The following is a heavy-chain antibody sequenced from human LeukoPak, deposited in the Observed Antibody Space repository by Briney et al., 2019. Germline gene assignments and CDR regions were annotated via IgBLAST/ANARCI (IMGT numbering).Heavy chain of an antibody. CDR2: ISYHGVNK. CDR1: GFSFSGYG. D-gene: IGHD5-18*01. J-gene: IGHJ6*02. CDR3: ARGVGSYGNDYNYGMDV. V-gene: IGHV3-30-3*01. Sequence: PGRSLRLSCAASGFSFSGYGMHWGRQAPGKGLEWLAFISYHGVNKDHADAVKGRFTISRDNSKNTLYLQMSTLRPEDTAIYYCARGVGSYGNDYNYGMDVWGQGTTAIVSS.